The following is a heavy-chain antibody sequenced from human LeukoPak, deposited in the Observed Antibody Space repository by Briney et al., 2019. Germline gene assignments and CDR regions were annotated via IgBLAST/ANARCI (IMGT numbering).Heavy chain of an antibody. D-gene: IGHD3-9*01. CDR1: GYNFSSYG. J-gene: IGHJ3*02. Sequence: ASVKVSCKASGYNFSSYGISWVRQAPGQGLEWIAWINPYNGDTNYVQTLQGRLTITRDTSTSTAYLDLRSLRSDDTAVYYCAKHLTGYPSDAFDIWGQGTMVTVSS. CDR2: INPYNGDT. V-gene: IGHV1-18*01. CDR3: AKHLTGYPSDAFDI.